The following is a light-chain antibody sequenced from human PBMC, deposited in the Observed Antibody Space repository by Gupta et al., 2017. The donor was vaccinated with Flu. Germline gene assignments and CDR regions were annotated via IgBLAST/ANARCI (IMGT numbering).Light chain of an antibody. J-gene: IGKJ1*01. CDR3: QQDCRSPKT. CDR1: HNIQNNH. V-gene: IGKV3-20*01. Sequence: EIVLTQSPGTLSLSPGETATLSCRASHNIQNNHLAWFQHRPGQAPRLLVYSTSTRATDIPDRFSGRGSGTEFTLTITRLEPEDFAVYCCQQDCRSPKTFGQGTKLEI. CDR2: STS.